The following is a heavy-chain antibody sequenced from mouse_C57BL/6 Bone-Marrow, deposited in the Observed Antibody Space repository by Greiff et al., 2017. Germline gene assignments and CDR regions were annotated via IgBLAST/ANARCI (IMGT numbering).Heavy chain of an antibody. D-gene: IGHD1-1*01. Sequence: VKLVESGAELMKPGASVKLSCKATGYTFTGYWIEWVKQRPGHGLEWIGEILPGSGGTNYNEKFKGKATFTADTSSNTAYMQLSSLTTEDSAIYYCARTYYYGSSWYFDVWGTGTTGTVSS. CDR1: GYTFTGYW. V-gene: IGHV1-9*01. CDR3: ARTYYYGSSWYFDV. CDR2: ILPGSGGT. J-gene: IGHJ1*03.